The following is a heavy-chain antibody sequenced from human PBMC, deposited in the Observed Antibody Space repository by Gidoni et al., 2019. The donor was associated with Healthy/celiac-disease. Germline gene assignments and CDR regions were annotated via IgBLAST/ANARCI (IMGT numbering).Heavy chain of an antibody. Sequence: QLQLVQSGAEVKKPGASVKVSCKASGYTFTSYGISWVRQAPGQWLEWMGWISAYNGNTNYAQKLQGRVTMTTDTSTSTAYMELRSLRSDDTAVYYCARDQMDLVLAPGGRPGFDYWGQGTLVTVSS. CDR1: GYTFTSYG. J-gene: IGHJ4*02. CDR2: ISAYNGNT. D-gene: IGHD3-10*01. V-gene: IGHV1-18*01. CDR3: ARDQMDLVLAPGGRPGFDY.